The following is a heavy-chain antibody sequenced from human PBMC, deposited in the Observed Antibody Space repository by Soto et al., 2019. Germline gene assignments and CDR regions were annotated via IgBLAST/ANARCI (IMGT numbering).Heavy chain of an antibody. Sequence: VGSLRLSCAASGFTFSSYAMSWVRQAPGKGLEWVSAISGSGGSTYYADSVKSRFTISRDNSKNTLYLQMNSLRAEDTAVYYCAKVWTGAVAGFDYWGQGTLVTVSS. D-gene: IGHD6-19*01. J-gene: IGHJ4*02. CDR1: GFTFSSYA. CDR3: AKVWTGAVAGFDY. CDR2: ISGSGGST. V-gene: IGHV3-23*01.